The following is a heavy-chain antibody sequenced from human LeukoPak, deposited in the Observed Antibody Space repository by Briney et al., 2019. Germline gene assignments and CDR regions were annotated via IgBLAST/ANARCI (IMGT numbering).Heavy chain of an antibody. CDR1: GGSISSSSYY. Sequence: SEAQSLTCTVSGGSISSSSYYWGWIRQPPGKGLEWIGSIYYSGSTYYNPSLKSRITISVDTSKNQFSLRLTSVTAADTAVYYCARHSVVAIPYYFDYWGQGTLVTVSS. J-gene: IGHJ4*02. D-gene: IGHD2-21*01. V-gene: IGHV4-39*01. CDR3: ARHSVVAIPYYFDY. CDR2: IYYSGST.